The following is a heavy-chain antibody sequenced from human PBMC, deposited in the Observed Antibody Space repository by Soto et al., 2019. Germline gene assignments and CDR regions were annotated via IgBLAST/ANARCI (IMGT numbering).Heavy chain of an antibody. J-gene: IGHJ6*03. CDR3: ARDEEGGDRHDYGDYYYYYYYMDV. D-gene: IGHD4-17*01. CDR1: GFTFSSYA. Sequence: GGSLRLSCAASGFTFSSYAMSWVRQAPGKGLEWVSGISGSGGSTYDADSVKGRFTISRDNSKNTLYLQMNSLRAEDTAVYYCARDEEGGDRHDYGDYYYYYYYMDVWGKGTTVTVSS. V-gene: IGHV3-23*01. CDR2: ISGSGGST.